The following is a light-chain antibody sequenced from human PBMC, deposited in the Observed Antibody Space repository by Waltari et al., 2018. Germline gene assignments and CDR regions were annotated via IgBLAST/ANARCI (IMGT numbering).Light chain of an antibody. CDR1: RSNIGRNG. V-gene: IGLV1-44*01. CDR2: GEK. CDR3: ASWDDSLRGHWV. Sequence: QSVLTQPPSSSGTPGQRVTISCSGSRSNIGRNGAIWYQQLPGTAPRLLIYGEKQWPSGVPDRFSRAKFGTSASLAIIGLQSEDVADYYCASWDDSLRGHWVFGGGTKLTVL. J-gene: IGLJ3*02.